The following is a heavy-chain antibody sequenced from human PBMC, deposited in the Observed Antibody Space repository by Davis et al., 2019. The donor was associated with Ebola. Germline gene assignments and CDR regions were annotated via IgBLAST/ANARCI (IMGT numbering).Heavy chain of an antibody. Sequence: GESLKISCAASGFTFSSYWMHWVRQAPGKGLVWVSRINSDGSSTSYADSVKGRFTISRDNAKNTLYLQMNSLRAEDTAVYYCARDRDEYYYDSSGYYYYYYGMDVWGQGTTVTVSS. J-gene: IGHJ6*02. CDR3: ARDRDEYYYDSSGYYYYYYGMDV. D-gene: IGHD3-22*01. CDR1: GFTFSSYW. CDR2: INSDGSST. V-gene: IGHV3-74*01.